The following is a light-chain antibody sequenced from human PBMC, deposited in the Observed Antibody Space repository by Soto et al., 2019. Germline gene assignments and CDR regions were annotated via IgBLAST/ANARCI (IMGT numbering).Light chain of an antibody. CDR2: DTS. J-gene: IGKJ4*01. Sequence: EIVLTQSPATLSSFPGDRVTLSCRASQYINTRLAWYQHRPGQAPRLLIYDTSARATGVPARFSGSRSGPEFTLTSNSLQSEDFAIYYCQRYNNWPLTFGGGTKVESK. V-gene: IGKV3-15*01. CDR1: QYINTR. CDR3: QRYNNWPLT.